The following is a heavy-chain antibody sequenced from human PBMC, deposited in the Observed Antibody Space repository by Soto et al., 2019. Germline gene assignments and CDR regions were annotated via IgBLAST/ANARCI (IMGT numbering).Heavy chain of an antibody. CDR1: GLTVSTNY. CDR2: IYSDGST. J-gene: IGHJ6*02. V-gene: IGHV3-53*02. D-gene: IGHD4-4*01. Sequence: EVQLVETGGGSIQPGGSLRLSCAASGLTVSTNYLSWVRQAPGKGLEWVSIIYSDGSTFYGGSLRGRFTISRDNSKNTLYLQMDSLRAEDTAVYYCARARDSTTGTRINTMDVWGQGTTVTVSS. CDR3: ARARDSTTGTRINTMDV.